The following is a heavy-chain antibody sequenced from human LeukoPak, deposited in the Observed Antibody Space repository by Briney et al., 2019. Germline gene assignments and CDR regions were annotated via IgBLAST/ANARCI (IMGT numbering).Heavy chain of an antibody. CDR2: IYYSGST. CDR3: ARGSRGGRDGYNPFDY. D-gene: IGHD5-24*01. V-gene: IGHV4-59*08. J-gene: IGHJ4*02. CDR1: GGSISSYY. Sequence: SETLSLTCTVSGGSISSYYWGWIRQPPGKGLEWIGYIYYSGSTNYNPSLKSRVTISVDTSKNQFSLKLSSVTAADTAVYYCARGSRGGRDGYNPFDYWGQGTLVTVSS.